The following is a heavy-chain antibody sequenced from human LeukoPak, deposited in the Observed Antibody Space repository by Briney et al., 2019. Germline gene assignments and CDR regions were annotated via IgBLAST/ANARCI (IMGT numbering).Heavy chain of an antibody. V-gene: IGHV1-2*02. Sequence: ASVKVSCKASGYTFTDYYLHWVRQAPGQGLEWMGWINPDSGGTNFARKFQDRITMIRDRSISTAYMELNRMRFDDTAIYYCAREKYGADADVFDIWGQGTMVTVSS. J-gene: IGHJ3*02. CDR3: AREKYGADADVFDI. D-gene: IGHD4/OR15-4a*01. CDR1: GYTFTDYY. CDR2: INPDSGGT.